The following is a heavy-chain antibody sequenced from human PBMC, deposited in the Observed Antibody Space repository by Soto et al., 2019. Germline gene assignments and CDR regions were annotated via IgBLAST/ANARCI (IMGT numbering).Heavy chain of an antibody. J-gene: IGHJ5*02. V-gene: IGHV4-31*03. D-gene: IGHD3-22*01. CDR2: IYYSGST. CDR3: ARYDSSGYNWFDWFDP. CDR1: GGSISSGGYY. Sequence: PSETLSLTCTVSGGSISSGGYYWSWIRQHPGKGLEWIGYIYYSGSTYYNPSLKSRVTISVDTSKNQFSLKLSSVTAADTAVYYCARYDSSGYNWFDWFDPWGQGTLVTAPQ.